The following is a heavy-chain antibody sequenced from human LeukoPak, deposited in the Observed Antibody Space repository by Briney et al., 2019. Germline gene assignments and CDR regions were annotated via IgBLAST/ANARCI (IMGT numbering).Heavy chain of an antibody. D-gene: IGHD2-2*01. Sequence: GGSLRLSCAASGFTVSSNYMSWVRQAPGKGLEWVSVIYSGGSTYYADSVKGRFTISRDNSKNSLYLQMNSLRAEDTAVYYCARGKYCSSTSCRPPCDYWGQGTLVTVSS. V-gene: IGHV3-66*01. CDR1: GFTVSSNY. CDR2: IYSGGST. J-gene: IGHJ4*02. CDR3: ARGKYCSSTSCRPPCDY.